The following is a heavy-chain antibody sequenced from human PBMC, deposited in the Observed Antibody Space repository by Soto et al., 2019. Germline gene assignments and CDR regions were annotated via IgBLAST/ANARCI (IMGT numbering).Heavy chain of an antibody. V-gene: IGHV4-31*03. CDR1: GGSISSGGYY. Sequence: SETLSLTCTVSGGSISSGGYYWSWIRQHPGKGLEWIGYIYYSGSTYYNPSLKSRVTISVDTSKNQFSLKLSSVTAADTAVYYCARGAPTITMVRGVHFDYWGQGTLVTV. CDR2: IYYSGST. J-gene: IGHJ4*02. D-gene: IGHD3-10*01. CDR3: ARGAPTITMVRGVHFDY.